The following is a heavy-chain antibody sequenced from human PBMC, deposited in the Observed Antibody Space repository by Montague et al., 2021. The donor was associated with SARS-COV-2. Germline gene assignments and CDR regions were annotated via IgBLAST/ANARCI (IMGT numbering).Heavy chain of an antibody. CDR2: IYYSGST. V-gene: IGHV4-39*07. D-gene: IGHD3-22*01. CDR1: GGSISSSSYY. CDR3: ARGRIEVSMIVVVLTGASYYMDV. J-gene: IGHJ6*03. Sequence: SETLSLTCTVSGGSISSSSYYWGWIRQPPGKGLEWIGSIYYSGSTYYNPSLKSRVTISVDTSKNQFSLKLHSVTAADTAVYYCARGRIEVSMIVVVLTGASYYMDVWGKGTTVTVSS.